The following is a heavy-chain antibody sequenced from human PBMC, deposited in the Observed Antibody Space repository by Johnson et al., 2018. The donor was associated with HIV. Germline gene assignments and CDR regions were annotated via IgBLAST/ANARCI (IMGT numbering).Heavy chain of an antibody. V-gene: IGHV3-30*19. CDR2: ISYDGSNK. J-gene: IGHJ3*02. CDR1: GFTFSSYG. Sequence: QVQLVESGGGVVQPGGSLRLSCAASGFTFSSYGMHWVRQGPGKGLEWVAVISYDGSNKYYADSVKGRFTISRDNSKNTLYLQMNSLRAEDTAVYYCASPPDAFDIWGQGTMVTVSS. CDR3: ASPPDAFDI.